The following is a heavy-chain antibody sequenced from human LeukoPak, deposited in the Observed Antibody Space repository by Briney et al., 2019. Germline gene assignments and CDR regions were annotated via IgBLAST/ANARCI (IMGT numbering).Heavy chain of an antibody. CDR2: LHGSGADI. J-gene: IGHJ6*02. V-gene: IGHV3-11*01. CDR3: ARGHHGMDV. Sequence: GGSLRLSCAASGFTFSDHYMSWIRQTPGKGLEWVSYLHGSGADIYYAVSVRGRFTISRDNAKNAVYLQMNGLRADDTAVYYCARGHHGMDVWGQGTTVTVS. CDR1: GFTFSDHY.